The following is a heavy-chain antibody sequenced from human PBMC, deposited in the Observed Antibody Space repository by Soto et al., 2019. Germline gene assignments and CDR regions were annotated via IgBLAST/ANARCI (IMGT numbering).Heavy chain of an antibody. CDR2: IDPKNGGT. J-gene: IGHJ4*02. D-gene: IGHD3-10*01. CDR3: GRDDYGIFPY. CDR1: GYSISAYY. Sequence: QVQLAQSGTEVKKPGASVKVSCQASGYSISAYYIHWVRQAPGQGLEWMAKIDPKNGGTVSAQKLEARLTMPRDTSTSTVYIDLRGLTSDDTALYYCGRDDYGIFPYWGQGSLVSVSS. V-gene: IGHV1-2*02.